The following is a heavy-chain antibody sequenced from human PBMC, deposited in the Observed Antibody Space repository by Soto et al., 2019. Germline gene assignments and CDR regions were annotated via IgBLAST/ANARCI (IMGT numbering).Heavy chain of an antibody. J-gene: IGHJ4*01. Sequence: QVQLVQSGAEVKKPGSSVNVSCKASGGTFSNHLISWVRQAPGQGLEWMGTIIPLFGTLNYAQKLQGRVTLSADRSTSTAYMELSSLRSDDTAVYYCASGSLYGSGSYPVDYWDQGTLVTVSS. V-gene: IGHV1-69*08. D-gene: IGHD3-10*01. CDR2: IIPLFGTL. CDR3: ASGSLYGSGSYPVDY. CDR1: GGTFSNHL.